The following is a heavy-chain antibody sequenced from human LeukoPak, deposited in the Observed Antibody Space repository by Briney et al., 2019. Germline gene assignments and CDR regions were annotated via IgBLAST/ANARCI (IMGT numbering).Heavy chain of an antibody. D-gene: IGHD6-13*01. CDR2: IYYTGTT. CDR3: ARDKGIAARYNWFDP. Sequence: PSETLSLTCSVSGASISTNYWSWVRQPPGKGLEWIGYIYYTGTTIYNPSLQSRVTLSLDTSKNQFSLKLSSVTAADTAVYYCARDKGIAARYNWFDPWGQGTLVTVSS. CDR1: GASISTNY. V-gene: IGHV4-59*01. J-gene: IGHJ5*02.